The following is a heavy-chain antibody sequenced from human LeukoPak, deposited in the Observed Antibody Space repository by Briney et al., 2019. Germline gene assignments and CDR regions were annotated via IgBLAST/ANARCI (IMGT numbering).Heavy chain of an antibody. D-gene: IGHD1-14*01. CDR3: ATDRNVGTWHSRLDY. V-gene: IGHV3-7*01. J-gene: IGHJ4*02. CDR1: SFSLSSYW. CDR2: RRKDGSEK. Sequence: GGSLRLSCAASSFSLSSYWMMWVRRARGEGREGVTNRRKDGSEKNYVDSVKGRITISRDNDKMSLYLQMNSLGVEDTGVYYCATDRNVGTWHSRLDYWGQGTLVTVSS.